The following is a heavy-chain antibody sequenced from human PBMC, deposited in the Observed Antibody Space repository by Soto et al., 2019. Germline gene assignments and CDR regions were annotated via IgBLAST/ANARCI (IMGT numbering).Heavy chain of an antibody. CDR3: AKTYFFDS. J-gene: IGHJ4*02. V-gene: IGHV3-23*01. CDR2: IGVSSDA. Sequence: EVQLLESGGGLVQPGESLRLSCAASGFTFSSYAMSWARQAPGKGLEWVSSIGVSSDAYYADSVKGRFTISRDNSRNTLYLQMNSLRAEDTALYYCAKTYFFDSWGQGTLVTVSS. CDR1: GFTFSSYA.